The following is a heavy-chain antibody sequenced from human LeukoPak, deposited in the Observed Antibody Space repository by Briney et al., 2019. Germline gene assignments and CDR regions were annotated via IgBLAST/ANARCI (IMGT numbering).Heavy chain of an antibody. D-gene: IGHD6-13*01. CDR1: GFTFTRSA. Sequence: ASVKVSCKASGFTFTRSAMQWVRQARGQRLEWIGWIVVGSGNTNSAQKFQERVTITRDMSTSTAYMELRSLRSEDTAVYYCARIAVAGERMNYYYYYMDVWGKGTTVTISS. CDR3: ARIAVAGERMNYYYYYMDV. J-gene: IGHJ6*03. V-gene: IGHV1-58*02. CDR2: IVVGSGNT.